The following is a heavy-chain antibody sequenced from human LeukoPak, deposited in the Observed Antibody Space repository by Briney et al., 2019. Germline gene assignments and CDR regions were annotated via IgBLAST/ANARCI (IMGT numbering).Heavy chain of an antibody. Sequence: SETLSLTCAVSGYSISSSYYWGWIRQPPGKWLKWIGSIYHSGSTSYNPSLKSRVTISVDTSKNQFSLKLSSVTAADTAVYYCARRDYGSGSYYPSDDYWGQGTLVTVSS. J-gene: IGHJ4*02. CDR3: ARRDYGSGSYYPSDDY. CDR1: GYSISSSYY. D-gene: IGHD3-10*01. V-gene: IGHV4-38-2*01. CDR2: IYHSGST.